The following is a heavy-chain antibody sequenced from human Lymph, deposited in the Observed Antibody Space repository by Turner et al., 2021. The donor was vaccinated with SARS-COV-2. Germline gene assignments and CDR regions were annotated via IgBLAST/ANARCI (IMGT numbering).Heavy chain of an antibody. Sequence: EVQLLESGGGLVQPGGSLRLSCSASGFPFSSYAMRWVRQAPGKGLEWVSAISGSGGDTYYADSVKGRFTISRDNSKNTLYLQMNSLRAEDTAVYYCAKGVRGAMIVVVIPYFDYWGQGTLVTVSS. CDR1: GFPFSSYA. J-gene: IGHJ4*02. CDR3: AKGVRGAMIVVVIPYFDY. CDR2: ISGSGGDT. D-gene: IGHD3-22*01. V-gene: IGHV3-23*01.